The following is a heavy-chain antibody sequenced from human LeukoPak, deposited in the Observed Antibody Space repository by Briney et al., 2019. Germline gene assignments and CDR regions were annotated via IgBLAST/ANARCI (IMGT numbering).Heavy chain of an antibody. Sequence: KPSETLSLTCAVYGGSFSGYYWSWIRQPPGKGLEWIGEINHSGSTNYNPSLKSRVTISVDTSKNQFSLKLSSVTAADTAVYYCARGITSSSWTYGMDVWGQGTTVTVSS. CDR2: INHSGST. CDR3: ARGITSSSWTYGMDV. CDR1: GGSFSGYY. D-gene: IGHD6-13*01. V-gene: IGHV4-34*01. J-gene: IGHJ6*02.